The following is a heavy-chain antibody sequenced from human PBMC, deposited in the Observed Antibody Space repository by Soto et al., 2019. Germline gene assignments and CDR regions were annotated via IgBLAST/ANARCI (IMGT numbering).Heavy chain of an antibody. D-gene: IGHD3-16*02. CDR2: IYYSGST. J-gene: IGHJ3*02. CDR1: GGSISSGGYY. V-gene: IGHV4-31*03. Sequence: SETLSLTCTVSGGSISSGGYYWSWIRQHPGKGLEWIGYIYYSGSTYYNPSLKSRVTISVDTSKNQFSLKLSSVTAADTAVYYCARAGFEGYIWGSYHLKVRAFDIWGQGTMVTVSS. CDR3: ARAGFEGYIWGSYHLKVRAFDI.